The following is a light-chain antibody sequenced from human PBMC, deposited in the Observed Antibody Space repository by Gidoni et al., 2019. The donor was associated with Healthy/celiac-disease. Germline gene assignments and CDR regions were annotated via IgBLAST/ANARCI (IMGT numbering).Light chain of an antibody. CDR3: QQRCNWPPLT. CDR1: QSVSIY. V-gene: IGKV3-11*01. CDR2: DAS. J-gene: IGKJ4*01. Sequence: EIVLTQSPATMSLSPGERATLSCRASQSVSIYVAWYQQNPGPDPRLLIYDASNRATGTPAMFSGSGSETDFTLTISSLAPEDFAVYYCQQRCNWPPLTFXXXTKVEIK.